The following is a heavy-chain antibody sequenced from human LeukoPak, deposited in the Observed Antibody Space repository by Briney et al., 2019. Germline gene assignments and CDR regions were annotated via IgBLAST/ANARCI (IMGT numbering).Heavy chain of an antibody. CDR1: GGSISTYY. D-gene: IGHD5-18*01. V-gene: IGHV4-59*01. CDR2: IDYRGST. Sequence: SETLSLTCTVSGGSISTYYWSWIRQPPGKGLEWIAYIDYRGSTTYNPSLRSRVTISVDTSRNQFSLKLSSVTAADTAVYYCARGAIQLWFYYYYGMDVWGQGTTVTVSS. J-gene: IGHJ6*02. CDR3: ARGAIQLWFYYYYGMDV.